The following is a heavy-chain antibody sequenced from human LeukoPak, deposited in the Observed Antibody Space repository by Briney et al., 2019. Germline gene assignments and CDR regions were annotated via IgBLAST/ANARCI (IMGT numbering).Heavy chain of an antibody. D-gene: IGHD6-13*01. CDR2: ISYDGSNK. CDR1: GFTFSSYA. V-gene: IGHV3-30-3*01. Sequence: GGSLRLSCAASGFTFSSYAMHWVRQAPGKGLEWVAVISYDGSNKYYADSVKGRFTISRDNSKNTLHLQMNSLRAEDTAVYYCARAGYSSSWYEFDYWGQGTLVTVSS. CDR3: ARAGYSSSWYEFDY. J-gene: IGHJ4*02.